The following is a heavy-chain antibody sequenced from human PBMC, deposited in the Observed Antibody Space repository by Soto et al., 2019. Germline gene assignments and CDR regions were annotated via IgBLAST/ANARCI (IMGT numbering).Heavy chain of an antibody. CDR1: GFTFSNYA. CDR2: ITGSGGYT. CDR3: AKAVVVTSIPFDY. Sequence: GGSLRLSCAASGFTFSNYAMSWARQAPGKGLEWVSSITGSGGYTYYADSVRGRFTISRDNSRSTLYLQMSSLRAEDTAVYFCAKAVVVTSIPFDYWGQGTLVTVSS. J-gene: IGHJ4*02. D-gene: IGHD2-21*02. V-gene: IGHV3-23*01.